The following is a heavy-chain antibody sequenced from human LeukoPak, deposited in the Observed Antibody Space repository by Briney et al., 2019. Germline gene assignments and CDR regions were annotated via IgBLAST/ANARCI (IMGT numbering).Heavy chain of an antibody. CDR1: GYSISSSYY. D-gene: IGHD3-10*01. CDR2: IYTSGST. J-gene: IGHJ3*01. V-gene: IGHV4-4*07. Sequence: SETLSLTCTVSGYSISSSYYWSWIRQPAGKGLEWIGRIYTSGSTNYNPSLKSRVTMSVDTSKNQFSLKLNSVTAADTAMYYCAGTYYYALGVWGQGTMVTVSS. CDR3: AGTYYYALGV.